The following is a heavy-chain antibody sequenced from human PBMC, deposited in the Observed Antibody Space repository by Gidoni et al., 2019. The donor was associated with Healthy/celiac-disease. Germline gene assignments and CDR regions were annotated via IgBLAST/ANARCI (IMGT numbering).Heavy chain of an antibody. CDR3: AREDSSSSFDY. CDR2: INPSGGST. V-gene: IGHV1-46*01. J-gene: IGHJ4*02. CDR1: GSTFTSYY. D-gene: IGHD6-6*01. Sequence: QVQLVQSGAEVKKPGASVKDSCKAYGSTFTSYYMHWVRQAPGQGLEWMGIINPSGGSTSYAQKFQGRVTMTRDTSTSTVYMELSSLRSEDTAVYYCAREDSSSSFDYWGQGTLVTVSS.